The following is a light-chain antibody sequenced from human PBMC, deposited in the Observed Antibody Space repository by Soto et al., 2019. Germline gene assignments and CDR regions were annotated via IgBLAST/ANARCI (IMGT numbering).Light chain of an antibody. J-gene: IGKJ1*01. CDR2: GAS. V-gene: IGKV3-20*01. CDR1: QSVSRNY. Sequence: EIVLTQSPGTLSLSPGERATLSCRASQSVSRNYLAWYQQEPGQAPRLLIYGASSRATGIPDRFSGSGSGTDFTLTISRLEPEDFALYYCQQYDSSPWTFGQGTKVEIK. CDR3: QQYDSSPWT.